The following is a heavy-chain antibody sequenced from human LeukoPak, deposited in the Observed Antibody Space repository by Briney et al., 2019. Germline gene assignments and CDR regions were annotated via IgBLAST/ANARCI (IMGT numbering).Heavy chain of an antibody. V-gene: IGHV1-69*13. Sequence: GASVKVSCKASGGTFSSYAISWVRQAPGQGLEWMGGIIPIFGTANYAQKFQGRVTITADDSTSTAYMELSSLRSEDTAVYYCAREYYYGSGSYPYYFDYWGQGTLVTVSS. D-gene: IGHD3-10*01. CDR2: IIPIFGTA. J-gene: IGHJ4*02. CDR3: AREYYYGSGSYPYYFDY. CDR1: GGTFSSYA.